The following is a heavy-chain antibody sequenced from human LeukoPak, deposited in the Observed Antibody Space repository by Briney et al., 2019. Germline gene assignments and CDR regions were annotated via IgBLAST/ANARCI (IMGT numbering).Heavy chain of an antibody. D-gene: IGHD3-3*01. J-gene: IGHJ4*02. CDR2: ISAYNGNT. CDR1: GYTFTSYD. CDR3: ARVTGYDFWSGYRLFDY. Sequence: GASVKVSCKASGYTFTSYDINWVRQAPGQGLEWMGWISAYNGNTNYAQKLQGRVTMTTDTSTSTAYMELRSLRSDDTAVYYCARVTGYDFWSGYRLFDYWGQGTLVTVSS. V-gene: IGHV1-18*01.